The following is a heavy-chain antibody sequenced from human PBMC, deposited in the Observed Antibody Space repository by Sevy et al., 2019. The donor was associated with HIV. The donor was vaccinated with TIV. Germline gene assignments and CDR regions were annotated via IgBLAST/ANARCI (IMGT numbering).Heavy chain of an antibody. D-gene: IGHD3-10*01. CDR2: IYTSGST. V-gene: IGHV4-4*07. CDR1: GGSISSYY. Sequence: SETLSLTCTVSGGSISSYYWSWIRQPAGKGLEWIGRIYTSGSTNYNPSLKSRVTMSVDTSKNQFSLKLSSVTAADTAVYYCASGPLWFGESYYYGMDVWGQGTTVIVSS. J-gene: IGHJ6*02. CDR3: ASGPLWFGESYYYGMDV.